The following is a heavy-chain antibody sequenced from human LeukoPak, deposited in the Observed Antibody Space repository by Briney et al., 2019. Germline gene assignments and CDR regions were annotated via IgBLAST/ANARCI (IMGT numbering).Heavy chain of an antibody. Sequence: ASVKVSCKASGHTFTGYYMHWVRQAPGQGLEWMGWINPNSGGTNYAQKFQGRVTMTRDTSISTAYMELSRLRSDDTAVYYCARDAGSGSQLADAFDIWGQGTMVTVSS. V-gene: IGHV1-2*02. CDR2: INPNSGGT. CDR3: ARDAGSGSQLADAFDI. D-gene: IGHD3-10*01. CDR1: GHTFTGYY. J-gene: IGHJ3*02.